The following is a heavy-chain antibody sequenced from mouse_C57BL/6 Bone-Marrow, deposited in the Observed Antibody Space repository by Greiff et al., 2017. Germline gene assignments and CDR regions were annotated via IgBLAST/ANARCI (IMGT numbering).Heavy chain of an antibody. CDR2: IHPSDSDT. Sequence: QVQLQQPGAELVKPGASVKVSCKASGYTFTSYWMHWVKQRPGQGLEWIGRIHPSDSDTNYKQKFKGKATLTVDKSSSTAYMQLSSLTSEDSAVYYCAIEYYGSSFQDAYWGQGTLVTVSA. V-gene: IGHV1-74*01. D-gene: IGHD1-1*01. CDR1: GYTFTSYW. CDR3: AIEYYGSSFQDAY. J-gene: IGHJ3*01.